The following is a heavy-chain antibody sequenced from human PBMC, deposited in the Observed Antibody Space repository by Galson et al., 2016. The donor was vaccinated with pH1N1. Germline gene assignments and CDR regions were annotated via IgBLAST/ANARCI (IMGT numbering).Heavy chain of an antibody. D-gene: IGHD5-12*01. Sequence: SVKVSCKASGDTLSTYVITWVRQAPGRALEWMGGFNPAFGTANYAQKFQGRVTITADESTSTAYMELSSLRSEDTAVYYCARPALTGYDSYYLYYGMDVWGQGTTVTVSS. V-gene: IGHV1-69*13. J-gene: IGHJ6*02. CDR3: ARPALTGYDSYYLYYGMDV. CDR1: GDTLSTYV. CDR2: FNPAFGTA.